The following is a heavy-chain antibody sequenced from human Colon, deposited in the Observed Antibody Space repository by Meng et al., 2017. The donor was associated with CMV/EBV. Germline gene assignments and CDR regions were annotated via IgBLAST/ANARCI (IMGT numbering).Heavy chain of an antibody. CDR2: IDDGGST. CDR1: WFSVSDQY. Sequence: VELVVAVGGLVRPWGSLGLSCAGPWFSVSDQYMNWVRQAPGKGLECVSVIDDGGSTYYAESVKGRFTISRDNSKNTLDLQMNSLRVEDTAIYYCTRGRGWTAPDWGQGTLVTVSS. J-gene: IGHJ4*02. CDR3: TRGRGWTAPD. V-gene: IGHV3-53*01. D-gene: IGHD3/OR15-3a*01.